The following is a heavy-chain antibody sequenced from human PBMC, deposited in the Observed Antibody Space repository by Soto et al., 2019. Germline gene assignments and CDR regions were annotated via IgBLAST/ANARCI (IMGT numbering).Heavy chain of an antibody. CDR1: GYTFISFA. D-gene: IGHD4-17*01. CDR2: ISTYNGNT. Sequence: QVQLVQSGPEVKKPAASVKVSCKTSGYTFISFAITWVRQAPGQGLEGMGWISTYNGNTNYAPKLKGRVTMTTDTSTSTAYMELRSPSPNDTAVNYCARAPSVSIYAFDIWGQGTMVTVSS. V-gene: IGHV1-18*01. J-gene: IGHJ3*02. CDR3: ARAPSVSIYAFDI.